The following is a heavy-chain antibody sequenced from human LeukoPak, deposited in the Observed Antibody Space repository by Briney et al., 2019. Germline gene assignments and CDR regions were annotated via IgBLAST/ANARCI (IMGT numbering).Heavy chain of an antibody. CDR2: INRDGSST. CDR3: ARGGGYGYGSFDY. J-gene: IGHJ4*02. D-gene: IGHD5-18*01. Sequence: GGSLRLSCAASGIIFSNYWMHWVRQAPGKGLVWVSRINRDGSSTSYADSVKGRFTISRDNAKNTLYLQMNSLRAEDTAVYYCARGGGYGYGSFDYWGQGTLVTVSS. V-gene: IGHV3-74*01. CDR1: GIIFSNYW.